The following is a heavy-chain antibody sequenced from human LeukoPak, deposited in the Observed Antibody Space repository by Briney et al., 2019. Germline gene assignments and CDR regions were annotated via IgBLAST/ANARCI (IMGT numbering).Heavy chain of an antibody. CDR3: TRDTGTTGEVRFDP. J-gene: IGHJ5*02. CDR2: IYTSGST. D-gene: IGHD4-17*01. CDR1: GNSFGDYY. Sequence: SETLSLTCTISGNSFGDYYWSWIRQPAGKGLEWIGRIYTSGSTTYNPSLKSRVTMSVDTSKSQFSLNLMSVTAADTAVYYCTRDTGTTGEVRFDPWGQGTLVTVSS. V-gene: IGHV4-4*07.